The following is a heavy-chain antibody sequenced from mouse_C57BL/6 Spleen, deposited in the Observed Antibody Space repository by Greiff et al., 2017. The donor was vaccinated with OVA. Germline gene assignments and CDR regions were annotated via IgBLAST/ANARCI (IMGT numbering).Heavy chain of an antibody. D-gene: IGHD1-1*01. CDR1: GYSITSGYY. J-gene: IGHJ1*03. V-gene: IGHV3-6*01. CDR2: ISYDGSN. Sequence: EVQLQESGPGLVKPSQSLSLTCSVTGYSITSGYYWHWIRQFPGNNLEWMGYISYDGSNNYNPSLKHRISITRDTSKNQFFLKLNSVTTEDTATYYCARDRIYYGSSPCWYFDVWGTGTTVTVSS. CDR3: ARDRIYYGSSPCWYFDV.